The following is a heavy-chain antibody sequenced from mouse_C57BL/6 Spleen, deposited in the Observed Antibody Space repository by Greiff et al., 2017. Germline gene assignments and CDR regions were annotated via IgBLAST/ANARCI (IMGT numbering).Heavy chain of an antibody. D-gene: IGHD1-1*01. CDR3: ASEGKYCYGSSEGYYFAY. CDR1: GYTFTDHT. J-gene: IGHJ2*01. CDR2: IYPRDGST. V-gene: IGHV1-78*01. Sequence: VQLKESDAELVKPGASVKISCKVSGYTFTDHTIHWMKQRPEQGLEWIGYIYPRDGSTKYNETFKGKATLTADKSSSTAYMQLNSLTSEDSAVDFCASEGKYCYGSSEGYYFAYWGQGTTLTVSS.